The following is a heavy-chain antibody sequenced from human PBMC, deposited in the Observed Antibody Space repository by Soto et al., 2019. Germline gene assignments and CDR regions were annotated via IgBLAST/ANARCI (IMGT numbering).Heavy chain of an antibody. Sequence: GGSLRLSCAASGFTFSSYAMSWVRQAPGKGLEWVSAISGSGGSTYYADSVKGRFTISRDNSKNTLYLQMNSLRAEDTAVYYCAKGSVAARPRAWFLDYYYYGMDVWGQGTTVTVS. CDR1: GFTFSSYA. J-gene: IGHJ6*02. V-gene: IGHV3-23*01. D-gene: IGHD6-6*01. CDR2: ISGSGGST. CDR3: AKGSVAARPRAWFLDYYYYGMDV.